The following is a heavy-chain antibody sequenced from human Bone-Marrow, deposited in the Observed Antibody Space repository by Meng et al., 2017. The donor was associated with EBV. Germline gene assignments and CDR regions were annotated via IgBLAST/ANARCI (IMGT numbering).Heavy chain of an antibody. CDR3: ASESGRGYTPDY. V-gene: IGHV1-69*06. D-gene: IGHD3-10*01. J-gene: IGHJ4*02. CDR1: GGTFNSDA. Sequence: QVQLVEAGAEVKKPGSSVNVSCKASGGTFNSDAISWVRQDPGQGLEWMGRLIPMLGAPNLAQKFQDRVTIIADKSTSTHYMELSSLRSDDTAVYYCASESGRGYTPDYWGRGTLVTVSS. CDR2: LIPMLGAP.